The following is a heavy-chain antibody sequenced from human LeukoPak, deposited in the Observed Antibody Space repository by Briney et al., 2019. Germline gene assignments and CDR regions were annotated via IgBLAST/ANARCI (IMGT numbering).Heavy chain of an antibody. CDR2: IIPIFGTA. CDR1: GGTFSSYA. J-gene: IGHJ5*02. CDR3: ARSLVVPAYNWFDP. D-gene: IGHD2-2*01. Sequence: AASVKVSCKASGGTFSSYAISWVRQAPGQGLEWMGGIIPIFGTANYAQKFQGRVTITADESTSTAYMELSSPRSEDTAVYYCARSLVVPAYNWFDPWGQGTLVTVSS. V-gene: IGHV1-69*13.